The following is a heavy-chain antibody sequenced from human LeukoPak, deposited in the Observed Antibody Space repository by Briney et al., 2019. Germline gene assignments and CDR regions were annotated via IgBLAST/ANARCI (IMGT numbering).Heavy chain of an antibody. D-gene: IGHD5-12*01. V-gene: IGHV1-69*13. CDR2: IIPIFGTA. J-gene: IGHJ6*02. CDR3: ASRSGYDSYYYGMDV. Sequence: ASVKVSCKASVGTFSSYAISWVRQAPGQGLEWMGGIIPIFGTANYAQKFQGRVTITADESTSTAYMELSSLRSEDTAVYYCASRSGYDSYYYGMDVWGQGTTVTVSS. CDR1: VGTFSSYA.